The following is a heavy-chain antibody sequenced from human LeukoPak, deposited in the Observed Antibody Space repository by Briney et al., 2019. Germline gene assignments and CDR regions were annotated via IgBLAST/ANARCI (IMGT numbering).Heavy chain of an antibody. CDR2: INSGGSAI. J-gene: IGHJ4*02. V-gene: IGHV3-48*03. CDR1: GFTFNSYE. Sequence: PGGSLRLSCAASGFTFNSYEMNWVRQAPGKGLEWVSYINSGGSAIYYADSVKGRFTISRDNAKNSLYLQMNSLRADDRAVYYCARGGSYVHYWGQGTLVTVSS. CDR3: ARGGSYVHY. D-gene: IGHD1-26*01.